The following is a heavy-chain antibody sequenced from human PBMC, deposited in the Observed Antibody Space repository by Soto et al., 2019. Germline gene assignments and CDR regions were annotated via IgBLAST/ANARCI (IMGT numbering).Heavy chain of an antibody. Sequence: QVQLVQSGAEVKKPGASVKVSCKASGYTFTHDAMHGVRQAPGQRLEWMGWINAANGNTKYSQKFQGRVTITRDTSASTAYMELSSLRSQDTAVYYCGLGVLVPTAIYYWGQGTLVTVSS. CDR2: INAANGNT. CDR1: GYTFTHDA. D-gene: IGHD2-2*02. V-gene: IGHV1-3*01. J-gene: IGHJ4*02. CDR3: GLGVLVPTAIYY.